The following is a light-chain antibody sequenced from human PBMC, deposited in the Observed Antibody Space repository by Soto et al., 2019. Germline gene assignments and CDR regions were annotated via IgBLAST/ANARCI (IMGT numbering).Light chain of an antibody. Sequence: QSVLTQAPSASGTPGQRVTISCSGSSSSIGSNFVYWYQKFPGTAPKVLIYRNDQRPSGVPDRFSGSKSGTSASLAISGLRSEDEADYYCAVWDDSLNGSVAFGGGTKVTVL. CDR3: AVWDDSLNGSVA. CDR2: RND. CDR1: SSSIGSNF. V-gene: IGLV1-47*01. J-gene: IGLJ2*01.